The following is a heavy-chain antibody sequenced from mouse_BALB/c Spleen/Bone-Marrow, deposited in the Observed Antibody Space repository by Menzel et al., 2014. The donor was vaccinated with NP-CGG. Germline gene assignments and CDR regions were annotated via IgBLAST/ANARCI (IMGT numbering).Heavy chain of an antibody. D-gene: IGHD2-14*01. Sequence: VQLKESGPELVKPGASMKITCKASGYSFTGYTMNWVKQSHGKNLEWIGLINPYNGGTSYNQKFKGKATLTVDKSSSTAYMELLSLTSEDSAVYYCARWGYDGVPGFAYWGQGTLVTVSA. CDR1: GYSFTGYT. CDR3: ARWGYDGVPGFAY. J-gene: IGHJ3*01. CDR2: INPYNGGT. V-gene: IGHV1-18*01.